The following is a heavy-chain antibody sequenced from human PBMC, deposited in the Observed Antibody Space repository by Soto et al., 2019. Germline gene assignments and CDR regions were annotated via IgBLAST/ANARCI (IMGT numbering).Heavy chain of an antibody. D-gene: IGHD3-10*01. Sequence: SETLSLTCTVSGGSISSFYWSWMRQPPGKGLEWIEYIYYSGSTNYNPSLKSRVTISVDTSKNQFSLKLSSVTAADTAVYYCARVQEYYYGSGSYWFDPWGQGTLVTVSS. J-gene: IGHJ5*02. CDR3: ARVQEYYYGSGSYWFDP. CDR2: IYYSGST. V-gene: IGHV4-59*01. CDR1: GGSISSFY.